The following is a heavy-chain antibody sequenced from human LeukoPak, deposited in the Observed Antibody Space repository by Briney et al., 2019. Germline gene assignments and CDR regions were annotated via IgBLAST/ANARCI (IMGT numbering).Heavy chain of an antibody. Sequence: PSETLSLTCTVSGGSFSSSFYYWGWIRQPPGKGLEWTGSMYFSGSTHYNPSLKSRATISVDTSKNQFSLKLTSVTAADTAVYYCANAASYSVDYWGQGTLVTVSS. V-gene: IGHV4-39*01. CDR1: GGSFSSSFYY. CDR3: ANAASYSVDY. D-gene: IGHD1-26*01. CDR2: MYFSGST. J-gene: IGHJ4*02.